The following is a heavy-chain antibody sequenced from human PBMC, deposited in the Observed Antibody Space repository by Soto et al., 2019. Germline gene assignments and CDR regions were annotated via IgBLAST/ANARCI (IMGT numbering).Heavy chain of an antibody. CDR3: ARESGSYFLGLDY. CDR1: GFTFSSYS. Sequence: EVQLVESGGGLVKPGGSLRLSCAASGFTFSSYSMNWVHQAPGKGLEWVLSIISSSSYIYYADSVKGGFTISRDNAKNSLYLQMNSLRAEDTAVYYCARESGSYFLGLDYWGQGTLVTVSS. J-gene: IGHJ4*02. V-gene: IGHV3-21*01. D-gene: IGHD1-26*01. CDR2: IISSSSYI.